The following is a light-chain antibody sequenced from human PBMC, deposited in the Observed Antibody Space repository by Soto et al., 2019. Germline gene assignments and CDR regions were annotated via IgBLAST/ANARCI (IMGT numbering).Light chain of an antibody. CDR3: QQYNKWPPIT. J-gene: IGKJ3*01. CDR1: QSVSSN. Sequence: ERVMTQSPATLSVSPGERATLSCRASQSVSSNLAWYQQKPGQAPRLLIYGASTRATGIPDRFSGSGSGTDFTLTISRLEPEDFAVYYCQQYNKWPPITFGPGTKVDIK. CDR2: GAS. V-gene: IGKV3-15*01.